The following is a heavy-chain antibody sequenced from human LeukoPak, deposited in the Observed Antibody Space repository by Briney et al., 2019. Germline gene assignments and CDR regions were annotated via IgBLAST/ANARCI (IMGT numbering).Heavy chain of an antibody. Sequence: ASVKVSCKASGYSFTGYYINWVRQAPGQGLEWMGWINPDSGGTNYAQKFQGRVTMTRDTSINTAYMQLSSLRSDDTAVYYCTREPYYYYYMDVWGKGTTVFVSS. CDR2: INPDSGGT. CDR3: TREPYYYYYMDV. CDR1: GYSFTGYY. V-gene: IGHV1-2*02. J-gene: IGHJ6*03.